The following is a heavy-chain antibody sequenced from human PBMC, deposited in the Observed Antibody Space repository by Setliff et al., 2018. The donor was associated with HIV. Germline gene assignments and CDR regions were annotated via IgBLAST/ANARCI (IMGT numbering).Heavy chain of an antibody. Sequence: SVKVSCKASGGSFSSYAINWVRQAPGQGLEWMGRIIPMFGTENYAQKFQGRVTLTADKFTTTAYMELSRLTSDDAAVYYCARGHSSSTNWFFDLWGRGTLVTVSS. V-gene: IGHV1-69*06. D-gene: IGHD6-6*01. CDR1: GGSFSSYA. CDR2: IIPMFGTE. J-gene: IGHJ2*01. CDR3: ARGHSSSTNWFFDL.